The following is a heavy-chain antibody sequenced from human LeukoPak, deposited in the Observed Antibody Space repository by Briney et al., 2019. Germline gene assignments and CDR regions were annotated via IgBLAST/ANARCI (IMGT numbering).Heavy chain of an antibody. D-gene: IGHD3-9*01. Sequence: PGGSLRLSCAASGFTFSSYSMNWVRQAPGKGLEWVSYISSSSSTIYYADSVKGRFTISRDNAKNSLYLQMNSLRAEDTAVYYCAREYYDILTGYLTPFDYWGQGTLVTVSS. CDR1: GFTFSSYS. J-gene: IGHJ4*02. CDR2: ISSSSSTI. V-gene: IGHV3-48*01. CDR3: AREYYDILTGYLTPFDY.